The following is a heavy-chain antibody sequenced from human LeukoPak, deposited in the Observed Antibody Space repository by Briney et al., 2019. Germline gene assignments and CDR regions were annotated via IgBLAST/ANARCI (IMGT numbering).Heavy chain of an antibody. CDR1: GGSISSYY. CDR3: ARDHYYGSGIYYYYMDV. CDR2: IYYSGST. D-gene: IGHD3-10*01. J-gene: IGHJ6*03. Sequence: PSETLSLTCTVSGGSISSYYWSWIRQPPGKGLEWIGYIYYSGSTNYNPSLKSRVTISVDTSKNQFSLKLSSVTAADTAAYYCARDHYYGSGIYYYYMDVWGKGTTVTVSS. V-gene: IGHV4-59*01.